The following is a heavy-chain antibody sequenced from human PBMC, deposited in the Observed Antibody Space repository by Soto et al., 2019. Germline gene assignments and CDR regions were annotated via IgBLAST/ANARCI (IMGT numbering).Heavy chain of an antibody. J-gene: IGHJ4*02. V-gene: IGHV1-69*06. CDR3: ARRDSGGFYRFFDS. Sequence: ASVKVSFKACGGSLSTNPISWLRQAPGQGLEWMGGTGSGTGPGNHAQKFQGRLTVTADKSTSTVYMELTNLSSEDTAVYYCARRDSGGFYRFFDSWGQGTLVTVSS. CDR1: GGSLSTNP. D-gene: IGHD2-15*01. CDR2: TGSGTGPG.